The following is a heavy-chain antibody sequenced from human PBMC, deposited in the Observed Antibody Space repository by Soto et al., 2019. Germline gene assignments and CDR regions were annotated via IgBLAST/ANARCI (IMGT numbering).Heavy chain of an antibody. CDR3: AKVPFVGWEVRESDY. Sequence: EVQLLESGGGLVQPGGSLRLACAASGFSFSDYAMTWVHQAPGKGLDWVSTISGAGDSTYYADSVKGRFTISRDNSKSTLYLQMNSLGAEDTAVYYCAKVPFVGWEVRESDYWGQGTLVTVSS. D-gene: IGHD1-26*01. V-gene: IGHV3-23*01. J-gene: IGHJ4*02. CDR1: GFSFSDYA. CDR2: ISGAGDST.